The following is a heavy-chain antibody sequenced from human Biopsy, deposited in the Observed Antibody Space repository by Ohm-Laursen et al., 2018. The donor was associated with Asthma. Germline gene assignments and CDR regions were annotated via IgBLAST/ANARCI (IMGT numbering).Heavy chain of an antibody. CDR3: AKATLGDIGKDY. Sequence: SLRLSCAASGFTFDDYGVHWVRQAPGKGLGWVSGISWNSGSIGYADSVKGRFTISRDNAKNSLYLQMNSLRVEDTALYYCAKATLGDIGKDYWGQGTLVTVSS. V-gene: IGHV3-9*01. CDR1: GFTFDDYG. CDR2: ISWNSGSI. D-gene: IGHD2-21*01. J-gene: IGHJ4*02.